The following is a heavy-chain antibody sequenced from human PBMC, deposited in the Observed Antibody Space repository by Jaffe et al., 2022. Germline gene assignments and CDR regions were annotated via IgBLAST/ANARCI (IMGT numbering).Heavy chain of an antibody. J-gene: IGHJ3*02. D-gene: IGHD3-10*01. Sequence: EVQLLESGGGLVQPGGSLRLSCAASGFTFSSYAMSWVRQAPGKGLEWVSAISGSGGSTYYADSVKGRFTISRDNSKNTLYLQMNSLRAEDTAVYYCAKDSTGSGSYYLDAFDIWGQGTMVTVSS. CDR1: GFTFSSYA. V-gene: IGHV3-23*01. CDR2: ISGSGGST. CDR3: AKDSTGSGSYYLDAFDI.